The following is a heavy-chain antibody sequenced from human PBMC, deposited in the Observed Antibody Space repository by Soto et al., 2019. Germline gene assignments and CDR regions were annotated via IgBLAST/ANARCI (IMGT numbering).Heavy chain of an antibody. CDR3: ARAQRGDFWSGYGLAAFDI. CDR1: GYTFTGYY. J-gene: IGHJ3*02. V-gene: IGHV1-2*04. Sequence: GASVKVSCKASGYTFTGYYIHWGRQAPGQRVEWMGWVNPNSGGTNYAHKFQGWVTMTRDTSISTAYMELSRLRSDDTAVYYCARAQRGDFWSGYGLAAFDIWGQGTVVTVSS. CDR2: VNPNSGGT. D-gene: IGHD3-3*01.